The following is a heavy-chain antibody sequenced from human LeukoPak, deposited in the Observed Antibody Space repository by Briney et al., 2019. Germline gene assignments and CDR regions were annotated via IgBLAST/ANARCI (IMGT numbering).Heavy chain of an antibody. D-gene: IGHD3-3*01. CDR3: ARGGGSYYDFWSGYYPYFDY. CDR1: GGSISSYY. Sequence: SETLSLTCTVSGGSISSYYWSWIRQPPGKGLEWIGYIYYSGSTNYNPSLKSRVTISVDTSKNQFSLKLSSVTAADTAVYYCARGGGSYYDFWSGYYPYFDYWGQGTLVTVSS. J-gene: IGHJ4*02. V-gene: IGHV4-59*01. CDR2: IYYSGST.